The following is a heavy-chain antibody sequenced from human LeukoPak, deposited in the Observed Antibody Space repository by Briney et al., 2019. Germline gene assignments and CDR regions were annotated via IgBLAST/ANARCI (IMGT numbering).Heavy chain of an antibody. CDR1: GYTFTSYY. CDR3: ASVKAAYDYYYMDV. V-gene: IGHV1-46*01. Sequence: ASVKVSCKASGYTFTSYYMHWVRQAPGRGLEWMGIINPSGGSTSYAQKLQGRVTMTTDTSTSTAYMELRSLRSDDTAVYYCASVKAAYDYYYMDVWGKGTTITVSS. J-gene: IGHJ6*03. D-gene: IGHD6-25*01. CDR2: INPSGGST.